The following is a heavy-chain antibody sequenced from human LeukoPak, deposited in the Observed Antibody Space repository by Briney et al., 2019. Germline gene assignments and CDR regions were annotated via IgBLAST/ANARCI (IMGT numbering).Heavy chain of an antibody. J-gene: IGHJ5*02. CDR3: ARGGGSYNWFDP. CDR2: MNPNSGNT. Sequence: ASVKVSCKASGYTFTSYDINWVRQATGQGLEWMGWMNPNSGNTGYAQKFQGRVTMTRNTSISTAYMELSGLISEDTAVYYCARGGGSYNWFDPWGQGTLVTVSS. D-gene: IGHD6-13*01. CDR1: GYTFTSYD. V-gene: IGHV1-8*01.